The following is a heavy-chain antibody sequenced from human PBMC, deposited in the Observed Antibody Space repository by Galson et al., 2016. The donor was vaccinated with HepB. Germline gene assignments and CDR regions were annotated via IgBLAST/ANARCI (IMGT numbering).Heavy chain of an antibody. V-gene: IGHV1-8*01. CDR3: ATGRPDCTNGVCYFSDFDH. CDR2: MNPNSGNT. Sequence: SVKVSCKASGYTFTSYDINWVRQATGQGLEWMGWMNPNSGNTGYAQKFQGRVTMIRNTSINTAYMELSRLRSEDTAVYYCATGRPDCTNGVCYFSDFDHWGQGILVTVSS. D-gene: IGHD2-8*01. J-gene: IGHJ4*02. CDR1: GYTFTSYD.